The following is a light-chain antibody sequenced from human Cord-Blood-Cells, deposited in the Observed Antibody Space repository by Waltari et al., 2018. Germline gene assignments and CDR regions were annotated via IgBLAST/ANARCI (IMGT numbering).Light chain of an antibody. Sequence: EIVLTQSPATLSLSPGERATLSCRASQSVSSYLAWYQQKPGQAPRLLIYDASNRATGIPARFSGSESWTDFTLTISSLEPEDFAVYYWQQRSNWPLTFGGGTKVEIK. CDR2: DAS. CDR3: QQRSNWPLT. CDR1: QSVSSY. J-gene: IGKJ4*01. V-gene: IGKV3-11*01.